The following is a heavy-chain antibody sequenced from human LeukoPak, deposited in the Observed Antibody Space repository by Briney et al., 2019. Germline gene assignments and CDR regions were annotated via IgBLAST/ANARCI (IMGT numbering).Heavy chain of an antibody. CDR3: ARAGRLGPLDY. D-gene: IGHD2-8*02. Sequence: GGSLRLSCAASGFTVSSNYMSWVRQAPGKGLEWVSVIYSGGSTYYADSVKGRFTISRDNAKNSLYLQMNSLRAEDTAVYYCARAGRLGPLDYWGQGALVTVSS. J-gene: IGHJ4*02. CDR1: GFTVSSNY. V-gene: IGHV3-66*01. CDR2: IYSGGST.